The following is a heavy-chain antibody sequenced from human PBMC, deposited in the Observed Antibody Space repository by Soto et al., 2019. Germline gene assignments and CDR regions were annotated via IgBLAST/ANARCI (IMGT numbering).Heavy chain of an antibody. Sequence: GGSLRLSCAASGFTFSSYWMSWVRQAPGKGLEWVANIKQDGSEKYYVDSVKGRFTISRDNAKNSLYLQMNSLRAEDTAVYYCARDGADILTGYYYYYGMDVWGHGTTVTGSS. CDR2: IKQDGSEK. CDR1: GFTFSSYW. D-gene: IGHD3-9*01. J-gene: IGHJ6*02. CDR3: ARDGADILTGYYYYYGMDV. V-gene: IGHV3-7*01.